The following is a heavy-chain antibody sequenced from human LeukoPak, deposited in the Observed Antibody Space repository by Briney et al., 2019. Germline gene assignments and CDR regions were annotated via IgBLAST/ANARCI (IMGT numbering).Heavy chain of an antibody. CDR1: GFTFSSYS. Sequence: GGSLRLSCAASGFTFSSYSMNWVRQAPGKGLEWVSYISSSNRTIYYADSVKGRFTISRDNAKNSLYLQMNSLRAEDTAVYYCARSSLGGATSWFDPWGQGTLVTVSS. CDR2: ISSSNRTI. D-gene: IGHD1-26*01. V-gene: IGHV3-48*04. J-gene: IGHJ5*02. CDR3: ARSSLGGATSWFDP.